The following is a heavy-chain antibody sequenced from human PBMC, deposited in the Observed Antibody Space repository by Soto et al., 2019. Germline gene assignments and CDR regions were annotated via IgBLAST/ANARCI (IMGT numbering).Heavy chain of an antibody. J-gene: IGHJ6*03. Sequence: SETLSLTCTVSGGSISSNYWSWIRQPPGKGLEWIGYIYYSGSTNYNPSLKSRVTISVDTSKNQFSLKLSSVTAADTAVYYCARGTSVRTSDCNSTSCPTYYFYYMDVWGKGTTVTVSS. CDR1: GGSISSNY. V-gene: IGHV4-59*01. D-gene: IGHD2-2*01. CDR2: IYYSGST. CDR3: ARGTSVRTSDCNSTSCPTYYFYYMDV.